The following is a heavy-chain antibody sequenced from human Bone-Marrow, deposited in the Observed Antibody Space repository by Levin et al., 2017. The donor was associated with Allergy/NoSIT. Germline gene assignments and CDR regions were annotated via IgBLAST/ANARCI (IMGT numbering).Heavy chain of an antibody. CDR1: GGTFSSYA. D-gene: IGHD6-13*01. V-gene: IGHV1-69*13. J-gene: IGHJ4*02. CDR3: ARVSGIAAAAPDY. CDR2: IIPIFGTA. Sequence: SVKVSCKASGGTFSSYAISWVRQAPGQGLEWMGGIIPIFGTANYAQKFQGRVTITADESTSTAYMELSSLRSEDTAVYYCARVSGIAAAAPDYWGQGTLVTVSS.